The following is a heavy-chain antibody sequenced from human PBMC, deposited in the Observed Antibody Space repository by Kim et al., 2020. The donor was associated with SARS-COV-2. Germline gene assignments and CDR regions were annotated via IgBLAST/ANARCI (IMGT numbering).Heavy chain of an antibody. Sequence: GGSLRLSCAASGFTFSSYSMNWVRQAPGKGLEWVSSISSSSYIYYADSVKGRFTISRDNAKNSLYLQMNSLRAEDTAVYYCAGTIFGVVTPENGMDVWGQGTTVTVSS. D-gene: IGHD3-3*01. CDR1: GFTFSSYS. CDR3: AGTIFGVVTPENGMDV. CDR2: ISSSSYI. J-gene: IGHJ6*02. V-gene: IGHV3-21*01.